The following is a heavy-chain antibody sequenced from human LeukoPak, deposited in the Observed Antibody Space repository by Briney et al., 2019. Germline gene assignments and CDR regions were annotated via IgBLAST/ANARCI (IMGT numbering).Heavy chain of an antibody. CDR3: AKDGKGGYSYGPFDY. D-gene: IGHD5-18*01. CDR1: GFTFSSYA. Sequence: PGGSLRLSCAASGFTFSSYAMSWVRQAPGKGLEWVSAISGSGGSTYYADSVKGRFTISRDNSKNTLYLQMNSLRAGDTAVYYCAKDGKGGYSYGPFDYWGQGTLVTVSS. V-gene: IGHV3-23*01. J-gene: IGHJ4*02. CDR2: ISGSGGST.